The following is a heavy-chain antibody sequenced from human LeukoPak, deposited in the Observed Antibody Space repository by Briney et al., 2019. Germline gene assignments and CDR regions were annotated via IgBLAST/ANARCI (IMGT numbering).Heavy chain of an antibody. CDR1: GYTFTGYY. D-gene: IGHD4-17*01. CDR3: ARDRGLGYGDYVDY. Sequence: ASVTVSCTASGYTFTGYYMHWVRQAPGQGLEWMGRINPNSGGTNYAQKFQGRVTMTRDTSISTAYMELSRLRSDDTAVYYCARDRGLGYGDYVDYWGQGTLVTVSS. CDR2: INPNSGGT. V-gene: IGHV1-2*06. J-gene: IGHJ4*02.